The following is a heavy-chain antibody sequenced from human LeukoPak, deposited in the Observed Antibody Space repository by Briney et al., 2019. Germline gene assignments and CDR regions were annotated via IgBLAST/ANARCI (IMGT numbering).Heavy chain of an antibody. CDR2: ISYDGSNK. J-gene: IGHJ4*02. CDR1: GFTFSSYA. Sequence: GGSLRLSCAASGFTFSSYAMHWVRQAPGKGLEWVAVISYDGSNKYYADSVKGRFTISRDNSKNTLYLQMNSLRAEDTAVHYCARDGESGQWLYYFDYWGQGTLVTVSS. CDR3: ARDGESGQWLYYFDY. V-gene: IGHV3-30*04. D-gene: IGHD6-19*01.